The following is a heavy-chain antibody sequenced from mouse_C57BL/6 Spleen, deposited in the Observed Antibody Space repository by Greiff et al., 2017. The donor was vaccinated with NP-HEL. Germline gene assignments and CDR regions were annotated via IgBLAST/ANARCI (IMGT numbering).Heavy chain of an antibody. CDR1: GYAFSSSW. Sequence: VQLQQSGPELVKPGASVKISCKASGYAFSSSWMNWVKQRPGKGLEWIGRIYPGDGDTNYNGKFKGKATLTADKSSSTAYFCARGGTTVVADWYFDVWGTGTTVTVSS. J-gene: IGHJ1*03. V-gene: IGHV1-82*01. D-gene: IGHD1-1*01. CDR3: V. CDR2: IYPGDGDT.